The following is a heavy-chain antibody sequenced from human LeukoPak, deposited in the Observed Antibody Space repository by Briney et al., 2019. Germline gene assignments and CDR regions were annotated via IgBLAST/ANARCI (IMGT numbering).Heavy chain of an antibody. J-gene: IGHJ6*04. CDR2: INTSGNT. V-gene: IGHV4-4*07. D-gene: IGHD3-10*01. Sequence: PSESLSLTCTVSGDSLSNYYWTWIRQSAGKGLQGIGRINTSGNTNYNPYLKSRVTMSLDTSKNQFSLNLSSVTAADTAVYYCARERLGFRVDVWGKGTTVTVSS. CDR3: ARERLGFRVDV. CDR1: GDSLSNYY.